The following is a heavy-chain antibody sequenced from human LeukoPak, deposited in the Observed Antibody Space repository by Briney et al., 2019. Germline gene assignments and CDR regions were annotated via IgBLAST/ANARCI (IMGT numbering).Heavy chain of an antibody. CDR2: INWNGGST. Sequence: GGSLRLSRAASGFTFDDYGMSWVRQAPGKGLEWVSGINWNGGSTGYADSVKGRFTISRDNAKNSLYLQMNSLRAEDTALYYCARARGYCSSTSCYTGGTYYYYMDVWGKGTTVTVSS. J-gene: IGHJ6*03. V-gene: IGHV3-20*04. D-gene: IGHD2-2*02. CDR1: GFTFDDYG. CDR3: ARARGYCSSTSCYTGGTYYYYMDV.